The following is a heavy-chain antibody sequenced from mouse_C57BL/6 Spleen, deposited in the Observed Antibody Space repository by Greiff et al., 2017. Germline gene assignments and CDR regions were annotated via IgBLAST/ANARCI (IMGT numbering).Heavy chain of an antibody. CDR1: GYTFTDYE. CDR3: TRSTLHPNYYAMDY. D-gene: IGHD5-1*01. J-gene: IGHJ4*01. CDR2: IDPETGGT. Sequence: QVQLQQSGAELVRPGASVTLSCKASGYTFTDYEMPWVKQTPVHGLEWIGAIDPETGGTAYNQKFKGKAILTADTSSSTAYMELRSLTTEDSAVCYCTRSTLHPNYYAMDYWGQGTSVTVSA. V-gene: IGHV1-15*01.